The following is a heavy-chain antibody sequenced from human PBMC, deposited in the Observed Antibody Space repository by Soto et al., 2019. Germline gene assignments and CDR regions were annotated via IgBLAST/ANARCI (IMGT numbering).Heavy chain of an antibody. CDR1: GYTFNSYG. CDR2: ISAYNGNK. CDR3: ARDEGYCISTSCYGRQQLISGDRYYYYYGMDV. D-gene: IGHD2-2*01. Sequence: ASVKVSCKASGYTFNSYGISWVRQAPGQGLEWMGWISAYNGNKNYAQKLQGRVTMTTDTSTNTAYMELRSLRSDDTAVYYCARDEGYCISTSCYGRQQLISGDRYYYYYGMDVWGQGTTVTVSS. J-gene: IGHJ6*02. V-gene: IGHV1-18*01.